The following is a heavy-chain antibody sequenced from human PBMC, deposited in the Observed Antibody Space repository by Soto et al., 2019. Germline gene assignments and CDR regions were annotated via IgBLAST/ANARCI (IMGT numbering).Heavy chain of an antibody. CDR1: GYTFTSYG. CDR3: ARGPLRYFDWSSDY. Sequence: ASVKVSCKASGYTFTSYGISWVRQAPGQGLEWMGRISAYNGNTNYAQKLQGRVTMTTDTSTSTAYMELRSLRSDDTAVYYCARGPLRYFDWSSDYWGQGTLVTVSS. V-gene: IGHV1-18*01. D-gene: IGHD3-9*01. CDR2: ISAYNGNT. J-gene: IGHJ4*02.